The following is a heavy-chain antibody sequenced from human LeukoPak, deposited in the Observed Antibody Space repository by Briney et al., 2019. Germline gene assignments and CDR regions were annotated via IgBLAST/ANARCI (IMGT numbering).Heavy chain of an antibody. V-gene: IGHV4-59*12. CDR1: GGSISSYY. CDR3: ARGITMVRGAHIDY. J-gene: IGHJ4*02. Sequence: SETLSLTCTVSGGSISSYYWSWIRQPPGKGLEWIGYIYYSGSTNYNPSLKSRVTISVDKSKNQFSLKLSSVTAADTAVYYCARGITMVRGAHIDYWGQGTLVTVSS. D-gene: IGHD3-10*01. CDR2: IYYSGST.